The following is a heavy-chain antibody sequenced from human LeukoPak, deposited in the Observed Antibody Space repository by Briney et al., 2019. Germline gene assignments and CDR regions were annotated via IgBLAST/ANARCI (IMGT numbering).Heavy chain of an antibody. CDR3: ARGGLENGYHSNDGFDI. V-gene: IGHV4-59*01. Sequence: SETLSLTCTVSGGSISSYYWSWIRQPPAKGLEWIGYIYYSGSTKYNPSLKSRVTMSVDTSRNQFSLKLSSVTAADTAVYYCARGGLENGYHSNDGFDIWGQGTMVTVSS. J-gene: IGHJ3*02. CDR2: IYYSGST. D-gene: IGHD3-22*01. CDR1: GGSISSYY.